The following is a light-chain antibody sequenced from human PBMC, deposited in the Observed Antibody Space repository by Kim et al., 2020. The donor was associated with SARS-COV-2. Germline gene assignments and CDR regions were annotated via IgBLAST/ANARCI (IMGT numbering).Light chain of an antibody. Sequence: APGKTAKITCGGNNIGSKSVHWYQPKPGQAPVLVIYYESDRPSGIPERFSGSNSGNTATLTISRVEAGDEADYYCQVWDSSSDHRVFGGGTQLTVL. CDR2: YES. J-gene: IGLJ3*02. CDR3: QVWDSSSDHRV. CDR1: NIGSKS. V-gene: IGLV3-21*04.